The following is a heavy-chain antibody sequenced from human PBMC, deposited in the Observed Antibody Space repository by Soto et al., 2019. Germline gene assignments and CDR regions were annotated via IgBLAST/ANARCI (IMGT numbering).Heavy chain of an antibody. V-gene: IGHV3-21*01. J-gene: IGHJ3*02. CDR3: ARDGLYYDILTGYTSSDAFDI. CDR1: GFTFSSYS. CDR2: ISSSSSYI. Sequence: GGSLRLSCAASGFTFSSYSMNWVRQAPGKGLEWVSSISSSSSYIYYADSVKGRFTISRDNAKNSLYLQMNSLRAEDTAVYYCARDGLYYDILTGYTSSDAFDIWGQGTMVTVSS. D-gene: IGHD3-9*01.